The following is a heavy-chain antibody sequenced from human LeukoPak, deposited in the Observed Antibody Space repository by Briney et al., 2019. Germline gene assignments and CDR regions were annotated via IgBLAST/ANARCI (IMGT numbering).Heavy chain of an antibody. CDR1: GLTVSSNY. D-gene: IGHD1-26*01. CDR3: ARSGSYSLGAFDI. J-gene: IGHJ3*02. Sequence: GGSLRLSCAASGLTVSSNYMSWVRQTPGMGLEWVSVIYSEGSTDYADSVKGRFTISRDNSKNTLYLQMNSLRAEDTAVYYCARSGSYSLGAFDIWGQGTMVTVSS. CDR2: IYSEGST. V-gene: IGHV3-53*01.